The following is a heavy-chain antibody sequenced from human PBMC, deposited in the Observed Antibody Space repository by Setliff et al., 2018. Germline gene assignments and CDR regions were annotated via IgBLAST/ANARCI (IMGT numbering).Heavy chain of an antibody. J-gene: IGHJ4*02. CDR1: GSTFTDSI. CDR2: YSPYNGKT. D-gene: IGHD2-2*01. Sequence: ASVKVSCKASGSTFTDSIVNWVRQAPGQGLEWVGWYSPYNGKTYSAQKFQGRVTLSTDTSTSTAYMEVKSLTSDDTAIYYCARLVRYCTRTSCQRTSGAELWGQGTLVTVSS. V-gene: IGHV1-18*01. CDR3: ARLVRYCTRTSCQRTSGAEL.